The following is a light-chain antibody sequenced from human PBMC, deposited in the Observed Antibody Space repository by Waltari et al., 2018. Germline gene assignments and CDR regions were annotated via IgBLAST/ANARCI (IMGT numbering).Light chain of an antibody. V-gene: IGLV2-8*01. CDR1: SSDIGDSNY. Sequence: QSALTQPPSASGSPGQSVTISCTGTSSDIGDSNYVSWYQQHPGKVPKPMIYDVYKRPSGGPDRFSGYKSGNTAFLTVSGLQGEDEADYYCSSFAGTHHVVFGGGTKLTVL. CDR3: SSFAGTHHVV. CDR2: DVY. J-gene: IGLJ2*01.